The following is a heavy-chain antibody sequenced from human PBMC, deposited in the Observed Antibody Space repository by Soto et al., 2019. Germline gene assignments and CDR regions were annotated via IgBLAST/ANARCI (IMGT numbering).Heavy chain of an antibody. CDR1: GYTFTGHY. V-gene: IGHV1-2*02. J-gene: IGHJ4*02. CDR3: GRGRSGQIVVFY. Sequence: ASVNVSCKASGYTFTGHYIHWVRQAPEQGPEWMGEIGPESGATRYAQKFQGRVTMTRDMSITTVYMELNNLSPDYTAVYYCGRGRSGQIVVFYWGQGTPVTVSS. CDR2: IGPESGAT. D-gene: IGHD5-12*01.